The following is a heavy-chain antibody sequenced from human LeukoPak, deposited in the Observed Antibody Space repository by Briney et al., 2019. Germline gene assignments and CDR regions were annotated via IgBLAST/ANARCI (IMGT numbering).Heavy chain of an antibody. CDR2: INHSGST. CDR1: GFTFSSYA. CDR3: ARMYYDYVWGSYRSLDY. J-gene: IGHJ4*02. Sequence: GSLRLSCAASGFTFSSYAMSWVRQPPGKGLEWIGEINHSGSTNYNPSLKSRVTISVDTSKNQFSLKLSSVTAADTAVYYCARMYYDYVWGSYRSLDYWGQGTLVTVSS. D-gene: IGHD3-16*02. V-gene: IGHV4-34*01.